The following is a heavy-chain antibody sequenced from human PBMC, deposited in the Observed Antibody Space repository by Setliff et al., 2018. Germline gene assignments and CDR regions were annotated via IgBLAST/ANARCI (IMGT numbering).Heavy chain of an antibody. CDR2: IYYRGST. CDR3: ATLTGDRGVDY. CDR1: GYSISSGYN. J-gene: IGHJ4*02. D-gene: IGHD7-27*01. V-gene: IGHV4-38-2*01. Sequence: SETLSLTCAVSGYSISSGYNWGWIRQPPGKGLEWIASIYYRGSTSNNSSLKSRVSISVDTSKNQFSLNLNSVTAADTAVYYCATLTGDRGVDYWGQGRQVTVSS.